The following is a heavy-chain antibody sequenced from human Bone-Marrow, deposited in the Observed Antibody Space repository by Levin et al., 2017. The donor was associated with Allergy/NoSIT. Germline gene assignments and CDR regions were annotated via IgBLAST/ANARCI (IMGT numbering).Heavy chain of an antibody. CDR3: ARDSNVMTGYCDS. J-gene: IGHJ4*02. D-gene: IGHD3-9*01. V-gene: IGHV3-33*05. CDR2: ISYHSTYH. CDR1: GFNFGDFG. Sequence: RGESLKISCAASGFNFGDFGMHWVRQAPGKGLESVAAISYHSTYHYYPASVQGRFTISRDNSKNTVDLEMNDLRAEDTAVYYCARDSNVMTGYCDSWGQGSRVIVSS.